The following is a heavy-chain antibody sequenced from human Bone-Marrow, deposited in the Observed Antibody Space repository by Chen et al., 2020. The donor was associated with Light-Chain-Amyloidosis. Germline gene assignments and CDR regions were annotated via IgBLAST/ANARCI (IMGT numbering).Heavy chain of an antibody. CDR1: GFTFSSCG. J-gene: IGHJ4*02. CDR2: ITDGGTNQ. V-gene: IGHV3-30*18. Sequence: QVQLVESGGGVVQPGGSLRLSCAASGFTFSSCGMHWVRQSPGKGLEWLAVITDGGTNQYYADSVRDRFCIFTDNSKNIVYLQMGSLRTEDTAVYYCAKEASTGYYRTADYWGQGTLVTVSS. CDR3: AKEASTGYYRTADY. D-gene: IGHD3-22*01.